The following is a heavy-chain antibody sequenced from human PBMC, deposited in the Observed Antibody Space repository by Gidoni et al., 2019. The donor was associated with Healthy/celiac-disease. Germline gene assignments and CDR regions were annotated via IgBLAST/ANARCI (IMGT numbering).Heavy chain of an antibody. D-gene: IGHD3-3*01. CDR2: TYYRSKWYN. Sequence: QVQLQQSGPGLVKPSQTLSLTCAISGDRVSSNSAAWNWIRQSPSRGLEWLGRTYYRSKWYNDYAVSVKSRITINPDTSKNQFSLQLNSVTPEDTAVYYCAREPGTRIIFGVVIRPPYGMDVWGQGTTVTVSS. CDR1: GDRVSSNSAA. CDR3: AREPGTRIIFGVVIRPPYGMDV. J-gene: IGHJ6*02. V-gene: IGHV6-1*01.